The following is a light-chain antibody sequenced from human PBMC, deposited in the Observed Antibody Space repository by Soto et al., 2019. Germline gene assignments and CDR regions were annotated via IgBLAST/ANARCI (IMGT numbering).Light chain of an antibody. J-gene: IGKJ3*01. Sequence: EIVLTQSPATLSASPGERATLYCRASQSVRSYLAWYQQKPGQAPRLLIYDASNRAAGTPDRFSGSGSETDFTLTISSLEPGDSAVYYCQQRTNWPLTFGPGTKVDIK. CDR3: QQRTNWPLT. CDR2: DAS. CDR1: QSVRSY. V-gene: IGKV3-11*01.